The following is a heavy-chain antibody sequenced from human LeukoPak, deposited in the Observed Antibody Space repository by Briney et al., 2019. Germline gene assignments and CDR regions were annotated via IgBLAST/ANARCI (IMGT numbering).Heavy chain of an antibody. J-gene: IGHJ4*02. CDR1: GFTFGDYA. CDR2: IRSKAYGGTT. Sequence: GGSLRLSCTASGFTFGDYAMSWVRQAPGKGLEWVGFIRSKAYGGTTEYAASVKGRFTISRDDSKSIAYLQMNSLKTEDTAVYYCHSSAYYYDSSGYYGYFDYWGQGTLVTVSS. V-gene: IGHV3-49*04. CDR3: HSSAYYYDSSGYYGYFDY. D-gene: IGHD3-22*01.